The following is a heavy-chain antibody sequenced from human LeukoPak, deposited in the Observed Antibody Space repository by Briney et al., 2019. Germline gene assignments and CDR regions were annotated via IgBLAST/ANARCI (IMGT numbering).Heavy chain of an antibody. Sequence: GAXXKVSCKASGYTFTSYYMHWVRQAPGQGLEWMGIINPRGGSTTYAQKFQCRVTMPRDTSTSTVYMELSSLRSEDTAVYYCARGLGDYESSGKHYWGQGTLVTVSS. D-gene: IGHD3-22*01. V-gene: IGHV1-46*01. J-gene: IGHJ4*02. CDR3: ARGLGDYESSGKHY. CDR2: INPRGGST. CDR1: GYTFTSYY.